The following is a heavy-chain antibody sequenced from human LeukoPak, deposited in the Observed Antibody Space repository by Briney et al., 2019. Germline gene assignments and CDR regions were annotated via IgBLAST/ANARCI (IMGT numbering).Heavy chain of an antibody. CDR2: INHSGST. Sequence: SQTLSLTCAVYVGSFSGYYWSWIRQPPGKGLEWSGEINHSGSTNYNPSLKSRVTISVDTSKNQFSLKLSSVTAADTAVYYCARRTITMIVVRKFYFDYWGQGTLVTVSS. CDR1: VGSFSGYY. D-gene: IGHD3-22*01. V-gene: IGHV4-34*01. J-gene: IGHJ4*02. CDR3: ARRTITMIVVRKFYFDY.